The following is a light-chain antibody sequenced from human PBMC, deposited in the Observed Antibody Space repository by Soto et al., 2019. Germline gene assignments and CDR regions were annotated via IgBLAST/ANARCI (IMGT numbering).Light chain of an antibody. Sequence: QSVLTQPASVSGSTGQSISISCTGTSSDVGGYSHVSWYQQHPGKAPKVMIYDVSNRPSGVSNRFSGSKSGNTAFLTISGLQAEDEADFYCSAFTSRNTYVFRTGTKVTVL. V-gene: IGLV2-14*03. CDR3: SAFTSRNTYV. CDR1: SSDVGGYSH. J-gene: IGLJ1*01. CDR2: DVS.